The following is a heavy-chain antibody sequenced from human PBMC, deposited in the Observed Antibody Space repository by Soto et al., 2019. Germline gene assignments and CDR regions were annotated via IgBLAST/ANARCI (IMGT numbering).Heavy chain of an antibody. Sequence: PSETLSLTCAVYGGSFSGYYWSWIRQPPGKGLEWIGEINHSGSTNYNPSLKSRVTISVDTSKNQFSLKLSSVTAADTAVYYCARDLGGYGLLEYWGLGTLVTVSS. D-gene: IGHD5-12*01. CDR2: INHSGST. J-gene: IGHJ4*02. CDR3: ARDLGGYGLLEY. V-gene: IGHV4-34*09. CDR1: GGSFSGYY.